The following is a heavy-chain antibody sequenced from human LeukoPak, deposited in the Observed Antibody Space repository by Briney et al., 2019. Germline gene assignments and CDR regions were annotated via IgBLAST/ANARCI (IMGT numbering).Heavy chain of an antibody. CDR1: GYTFTGYY. D-gene: IGHD3-22*01. CDR2: INPNSGGT. V-gene: IGHV1-2*02. J-gene: IGHJ4*02. Sequence: ASVKVFCKASGYTFTGYYMHWVRQAPGQGLEWMGWINPNSGGTNYAQKFQGRVTMTRDTSISTAYMELSRLRSDDTAVYYCARERYYYDSSGIDYWGQGTLVTVSS. CDR3: ARERYYYDSSGIDY.